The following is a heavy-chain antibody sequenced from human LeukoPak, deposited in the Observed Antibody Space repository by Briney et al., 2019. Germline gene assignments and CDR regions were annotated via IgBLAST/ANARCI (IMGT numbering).Heavy chain of an antibody. D-gene: IGHD3-22*01. V-gene: IGHV1-69*13. J-gene: IGHJ3*02. CDR2: IIPIFGTA. CDR3: AHYYYDRGFVDFDI. Sequence: ASVKVSCKASGGTFSSYAISWVRQAPGQGLEWMGGIIPIFGTANYAQKFQGRVTITADESTSTAYMELSSLRSEGTAVYYCAHYYYDRGFVDFDIWGQGTMVTASS. CDR1: GGTFSSYA.